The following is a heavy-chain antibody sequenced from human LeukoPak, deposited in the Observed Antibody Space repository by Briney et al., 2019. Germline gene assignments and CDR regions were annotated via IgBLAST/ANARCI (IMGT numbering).Heavy chain of an antibody. CDR2: IIPIFGTA. CDR1: GYTFTSYY. V-gene: IGHV1-69*06. D-gene: IGHD5-24*01. CDR3: AKTPVGMVTLDY. Sequence: SVKVSCKASGYTFTSYYMHWVRQAPGQGLEWMGGIIPIFGTANYAQKFQGRVTITADKSTSTAYMELSSLRSEDTAVYYCAKTPVGMVTLDYWGQGTLVTVSS. J-gene: IGHJ4*02.